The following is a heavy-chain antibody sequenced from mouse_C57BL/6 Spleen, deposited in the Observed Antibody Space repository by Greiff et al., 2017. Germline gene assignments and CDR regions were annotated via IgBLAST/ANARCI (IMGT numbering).Heavy chain of an antibody. CDR3: TREGYDYAMDY. CDR1: GYTFTDYE. J-gene: IGHJ4*01. V-gene: IGHV1-15*01. Sequence: QVQLKQSGAELVRPGASVTLSCKASGYTFTDYEMHWVKQTPVHGLVWIGAIDPETGGTAYNQKFKGKAILTADKSSSTAYMELRSLTSEDSAVYYCTREGYDYAMDYWGQGTSVTVSS. D-gene: IGHD3-1*01. CDR2: IDPETGGT.